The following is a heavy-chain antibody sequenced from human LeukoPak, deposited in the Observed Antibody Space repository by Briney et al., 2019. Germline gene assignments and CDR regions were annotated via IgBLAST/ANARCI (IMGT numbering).Heavy chain of an antibody. D-gene: IGHD5-18*01. CDR3: AKGGHDSYGTYFDY. CDR2: ISGSGGTT. Sequence: GGSLRLSCAASGFTFSSYAMSWVRQPPGKGLEWVSAISGSGGTTYYADSVRGRFTISRDNSKNTLYLQMNSLRAEDTAVYYCAKGGHDSYGTYFDYWGRGTLVTVSS. V-gene: IGHV3-23*01. CDR1: GFTFSSYA. J-gene: IGHJ4*02.